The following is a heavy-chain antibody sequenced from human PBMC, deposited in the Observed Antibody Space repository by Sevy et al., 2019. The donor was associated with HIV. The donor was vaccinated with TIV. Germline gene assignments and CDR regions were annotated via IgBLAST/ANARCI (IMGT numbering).Heavy chain of an antibody. J-gene: IGHJ4*02. CDR1: GFTISGYT. V-gene: IGHV3-21*01. D-gene: IGHD2-2*01. Sequence: GGSLRLSCAASGFTISGYTWNWFRQPPGKGLEWVPSISSVSSFIYYADSLKGRFTISRDNARNLLYLQMNSLRVEDTAVYYCARVGLGDCSGTNCSPNDYWGQGTLVTVSS. CDR3: ARVGLGDCSGTNCSPNDY. CDR2: ISSVSSFI.